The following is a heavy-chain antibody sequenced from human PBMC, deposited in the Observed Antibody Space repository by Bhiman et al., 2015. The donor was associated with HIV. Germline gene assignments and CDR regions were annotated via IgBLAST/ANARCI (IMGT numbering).Heavy chain of an antibody. CDR3: ARERGNVLQFLEWLSAPYYFDY. Sequence: EVQLVESGGGLVKPGGSLRLSCAASGFTFSSYSMNWVRQAPGKGLEWVANIKQDGSEKYYVDSVKGRFTISRDNAKNSLYLQMNSLRAEDTAVYYCARERGNVLQFLEWLSAPYYFDYWGQGTLVTVSS. CDR1: GFTFSSYS. CDR2: IKQDGSEK. D-gene: IGHD3-3*01. J-gene: IGHJ4*02. V-gene: IGHV3-7*01.